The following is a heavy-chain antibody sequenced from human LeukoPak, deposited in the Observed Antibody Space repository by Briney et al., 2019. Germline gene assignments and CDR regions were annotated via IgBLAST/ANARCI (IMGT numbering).Heavy chain of an antibody. CDR3: TRGGYCSNGVCSDYYMDV. D-gene: IGHD2-8*01. J-gene: IGHJ6*03. CDR2: LNWNGHRT. Sequence: TGGSLRLSCAASVFSLGDYGMSWVRQVPGKGLEWVSGLNWNGHRTGYADSVKGRFTISRDNAKNSLYLQMNSLRDEDTALYYCTRGGYCSNGVCSDYYMDVWGKGTTVTVSS. CDR1: VFSLGDYG. V-gene: IGHV3-20*04.